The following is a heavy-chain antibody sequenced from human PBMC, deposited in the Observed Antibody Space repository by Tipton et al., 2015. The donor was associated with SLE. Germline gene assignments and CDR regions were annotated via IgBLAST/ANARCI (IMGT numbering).Heavy chain of an antibody. CDR1: GGSITSHY. J-gene: IGHJ4*02. CDR2: IYFSGST. Sequence: TLSLTCTVPGGSITSHYWTWIRQPPGKGLEWIGYIYFSGSTNYNPSLKSRVTISVDTSKNQFSLKLNSVTAADTAVYYCARGSWYYYDSSGYYWGWSQGTLVTVSS. D-gene: IGHD3-22*01. V-gene: IGHV4-59*11. CDR3: ARGSWYYYDSSGYYWG.